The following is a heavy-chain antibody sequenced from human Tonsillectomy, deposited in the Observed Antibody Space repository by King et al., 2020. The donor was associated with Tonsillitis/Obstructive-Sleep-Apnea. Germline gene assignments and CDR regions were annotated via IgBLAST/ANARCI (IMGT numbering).Heavy chain of an antibody. D-gene: IGHD3-3*01. V-gene: IGHV2-26*01. CDR3: ARIGRSYDFPYYMDV. CDR1: GFSLSSARVG. J-gene: IGHJ6*03. CDR2: IFSNDEN. Sequence: ITLKESGPVLVKPTETLTLTCTVSGFSLSSARVGVSWIRQPPGKALEWLAHIFSNDENSYSTSLRTRLTISKDTSKSQVVLNMTNMDPVNTATYYCARIGRSYDFPYYMDVWGKGTTVTVSS.